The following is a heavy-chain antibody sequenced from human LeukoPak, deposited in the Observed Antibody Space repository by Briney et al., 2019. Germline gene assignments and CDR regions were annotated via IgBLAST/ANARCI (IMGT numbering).Heavy chain of an antibody. D-gene: IGHD3-9*01. J-gene: IGHJ4*02. CDR2: IYTSGST. CDR3: ARDILTGSYYFDY. Sequence: PSETLSLTCTVSGGSISSGSYYWSWIRQPAGKGLEWIGRIYTSGSTNYNPSLKSRVTISVDTSKNQFSLKLSSVTAADTAVYYCARDILTGSYYFDYWGQGTLVTVSS. CDR1: GGSISSGSYY. V-gene: IGHV4-61*02.